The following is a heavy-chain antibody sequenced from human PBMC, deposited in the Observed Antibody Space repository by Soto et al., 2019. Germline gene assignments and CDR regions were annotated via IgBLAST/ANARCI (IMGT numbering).Heavy chain of an antibody. D-gene: IGHD5-18*01. CDR1: GYTFTSYA. J-gene: IGHJ4*02. CDR3: ARDTAMALPDA. CDR2: INPYNGNT. Sequence: QVQLVQSGTEVKKPGASVKVSCKASGYTFTSYAISWVRQAPGQGLAWMGWINPYNGNTNYAQKLQGRVTMTTDTSKSTAYMELRILRSEDTAVYYCARDTAMALPDAWGQGTLVSVSS. V-gene: IGHV1-18*01.